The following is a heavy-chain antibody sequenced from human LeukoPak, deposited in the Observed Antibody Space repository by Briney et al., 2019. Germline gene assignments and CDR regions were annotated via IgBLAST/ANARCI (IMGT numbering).Heavy chain of an antibody. Sequence: GGSLRLSCAASGFTFSDYYMTWIRQAPGKGLEWVSYISTRDSTIYYADSVRGRFTISRDNAKNSLYLQMNSLRAEDTAVYYCARVFRAADYWGQGTLVTVSS. V-gene: IGHV3-11*01. J-gene: IGHJ4*02. CDR1: GFTFSDYY. CDR2: ISTRDSTI. D-gene: IGHD3-10*01. CDR3: ARVFRAADY.